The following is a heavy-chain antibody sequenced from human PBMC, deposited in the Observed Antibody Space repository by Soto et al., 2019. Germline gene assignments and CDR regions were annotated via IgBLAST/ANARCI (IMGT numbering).Heavy chain of an antibody. J-gene: IGHJ4*02. CDR2: IYYSGST. Sequence: QVQLQESGPGLVKPSQTLSLTCTVTGGSISCGGYYWSWIRQHPGKGLEWIGYIYYSGSTYYNPSPKSRVTISVDTSKNQFSLKLSSVTAADTAVHYCARWPQLEPRFDYWGQRTLVTVSS. CDR1: GGSISCGGYY. D-gene: IGHD1-1*01. V-gene: IGHV4-31*03. CDR3: ARWPQLEPRFDY.